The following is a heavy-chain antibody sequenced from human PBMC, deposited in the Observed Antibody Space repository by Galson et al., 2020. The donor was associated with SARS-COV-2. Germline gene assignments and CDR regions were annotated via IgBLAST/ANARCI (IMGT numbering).Heavy chain of an antibody. CDR3: ARDRIWFGEFYMDV. J-gene: IGHJ6*02. CDR1: GYTFTSYG. Sequence: ASVKVSCKASGYTFTSYGISWVRQAPGQGLEWMGWISAYNGNTNYAQKLQGRVTMTTDTSTSTAYMELRSLRSDDTAVYYCARDRIWFGEFYMDVWGQGTTVTVSS. CDR2: ISAYNGNT. D-gene: IGHD3-10*01. V-gene: IGHV1-18*01.